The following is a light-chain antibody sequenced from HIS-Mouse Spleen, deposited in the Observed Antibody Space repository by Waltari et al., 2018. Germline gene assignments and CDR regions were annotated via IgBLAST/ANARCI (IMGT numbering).Light chain of an antibody. Sequence: QSALTQPASVSGSPGQSITISCTGTSSDVGSYHLFSWYQQHPGKAPELMIYEGSKRPSGVSNRFSGSSSGNTASLTITGAQAEDEADYYCNSRDSSGNHVVFGGGTKLTVL. J-gene: IGLJ2*01. V-gene: IGLV2-14*02. CDR2: EGS. CDR3: NSRDSSGNHVV. CDR1: SSDVGSYHL.